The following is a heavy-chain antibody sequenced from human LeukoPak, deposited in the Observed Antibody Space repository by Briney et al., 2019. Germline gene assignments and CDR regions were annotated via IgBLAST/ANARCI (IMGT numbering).Heavy chain of an antibody. CDR2: IIPIFGTA. CDR3: ARDSGYSPDDY. J-gene: IGHJ4*02. V-gene: IGHV1-69*05. Sequence: ASVKVSCKXSGGTFSSYAISWVRQAPGQGLEWMGTIIPIFGTANYAQKFQGRVTITTDESTSTAYMELSSLRSEDTAVYYCARDSGYSPDDYWGQGTLVTVSS. D-gene: IGHD3-22*01. CDR1: GGTFSSYA.